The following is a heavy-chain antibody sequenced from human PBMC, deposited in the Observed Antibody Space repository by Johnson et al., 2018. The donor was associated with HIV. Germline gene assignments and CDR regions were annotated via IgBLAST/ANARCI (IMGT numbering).Heavy chain of an antibody. CDR3: AKVRIPFGGTLSVNAFDI. D-gene: IGHD3-16*01. V-gene: IGHV3-9*01. J-gene: IGHJ3*02. CDR1: GLTFEDYG. Sequence: VQLVESGGGVVRPGGSLRLSCAASGLTFEDYGMSWVRQAPGKGLEWVSGISWNSGSIGYADSVKGRFTISRDNAKNSLYLQRNSLRAEDTALYYCAKVRIPFGGTLSVNAFDIWGQGTMVTVSS. CDR2: ISWNSGSI.